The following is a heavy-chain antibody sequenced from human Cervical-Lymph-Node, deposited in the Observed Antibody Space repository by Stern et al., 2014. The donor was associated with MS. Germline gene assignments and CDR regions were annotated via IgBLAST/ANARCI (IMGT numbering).Heavy chain of an antibody. D-gene: IGHD3-3*01. CDR1: GFSFGNYA. Sequence: MQLVQSGGGLVQPGGSLRLSCAASGFSFGNYAMTWVRQAPGKGLECVSSISGSGGSTHYAESVTGRVTISRDNSKNTLYLQMNGLRAEDTAMYYCAKGGSIYYYGLDVWGQGTTVTVSS. CDR3: AKGGSIYYYGLDV. J-gene: IGHJ6*02. CDR2: ISGSGGST. V-gene: IGHV3-23*04.